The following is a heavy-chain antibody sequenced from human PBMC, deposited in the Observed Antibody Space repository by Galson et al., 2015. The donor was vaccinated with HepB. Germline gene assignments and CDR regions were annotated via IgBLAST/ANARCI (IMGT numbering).Heavy chain of an antibody. J-gene: IGHJ4*02. CDR1: GGSISSGGYY. Sequence: LSLTCTVSGGSISSGGYYWSWIRQHPGKGLEWIGYIYYSGSTYYNPSLKSRVTISVDTSKNQFSLKLSSVTAADTAVYYCARFVGATTFLDYWGQGTLVTVSS. D-gene: IGHD1-26*01. CDR3: ARFVGATTFLDY. CDR2: IYYSGST. V-gene: IGHV4-31*03.